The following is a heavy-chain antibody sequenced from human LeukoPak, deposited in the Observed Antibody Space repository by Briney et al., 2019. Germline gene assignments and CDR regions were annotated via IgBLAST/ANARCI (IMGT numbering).Heavy chain of an antibody. D-gene: IGHD2-2*02. Sequence: GGSLRLSCAASGFTFSGYAIHWVRQAPGKGLEWVAVISYDGSNRYYADSVKGRFTISRDNSRNTLYLQMNSLRPEDTAAYYCARQIYPLYYFDYWGQGTLVTVSS. CDR3: ARQIYPLYYFDY. CDR1: GFTFSGYA. J-gene: IGHJ4*02. CDR2: ISYDGSNR. V-gene: IGHV3-30-3*01.